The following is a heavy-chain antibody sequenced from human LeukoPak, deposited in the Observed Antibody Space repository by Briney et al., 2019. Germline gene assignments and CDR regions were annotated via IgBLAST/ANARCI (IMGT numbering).Heavy chain of an antibody. V-gene: IGHV2-5*02. CDR2: IYWDDDK. Sequence: SGPTLVNPTQTLTLTCNFSGFSLSTSGVGVGWIGQPPGKALEWLALIYWDDDKLYSPSLKSRLTITKDTSKNQVVLTMTNMDPVDTATYYCARIAADGGHFDYWGQGTLVTVSS. CDR3: ARIAADGGHFDY. CDR1: GFSLSTSGVG. J-gene: IGHJ4*02. D-gene: IGHD6-13*01.